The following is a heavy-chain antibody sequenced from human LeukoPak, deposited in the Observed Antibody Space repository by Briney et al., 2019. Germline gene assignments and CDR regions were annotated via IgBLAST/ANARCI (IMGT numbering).Heavy chain of an antibody. CDR3: ARIGYSSSSLDY. D-gene: IGHD2-2*01. CDR2: INQDGSVK. J-gene: IGHJ4*02. V-gene: IGHV3-7*01. CDR1: GFTFSSYW. Sequence: GGSLRLSCVASGFTFSSYWMTWVRQAPGKGLEWVANINQDGSVKYYVDSLKGRFTISRDNAKKSVHVQMNSLGVEDTAVYYCARIGYSSSSLDYWGQGTLVTVSS.